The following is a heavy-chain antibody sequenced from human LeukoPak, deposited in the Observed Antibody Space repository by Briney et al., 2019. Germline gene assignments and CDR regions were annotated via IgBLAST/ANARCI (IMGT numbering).Heavy chain of an antibody. J-gene: IGHJ6*02. CDR1: GYTFTSYG. V-gene: IGHV1-18*01. CDR3: ARDSGYEWELLRSYYYYGMDV. Sequence: GASVKVSCKASGYTFTSYGISWVRQAPGQGLEWMGWISAYNGNTNYAQKLQGRVTMTTDTSTSTAYMELRSLRSDDTAVYYCARDSGYEWELLRSYYYYGMDVWGQGTTVTVS. D-gene: IGHD1-26*01. CDR2: ISAYNGNT.